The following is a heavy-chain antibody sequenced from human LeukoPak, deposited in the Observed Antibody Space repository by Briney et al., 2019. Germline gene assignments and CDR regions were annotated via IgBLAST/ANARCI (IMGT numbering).Heavy chain of an antibody. J-gene: IGHJ6*02. Sequence: PSETLSLTCTVSGGSISSGGYYWSWIRQHPGKGLEWIGYIYYSGSTYYNPSLKSRVTISVDTSKNQFSLKLSSVTAADTAVYYCARGPRGYSYGYYYGMDVWGQGTTVTVSS. CDR1: GGSISSGGYY. CDR3: ARGPRGYSYGYYYGMDV. CDR2: IYYSGST. V-gene: IGHV4-31*03. D-gene: IGHD5-18*01.